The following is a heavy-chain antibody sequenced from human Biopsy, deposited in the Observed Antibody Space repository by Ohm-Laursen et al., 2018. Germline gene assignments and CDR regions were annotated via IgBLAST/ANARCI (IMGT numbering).Heavy chain of an antibody. V-gene: IGHV4-59*08. J-gene: IGHJ3*02. CDR2: ISYSGST. D-gene: IGHD6-19*01. CDR1: GGSISGSS. CDR3: AKHGSGWTGDDALHI. Sequence: SETLSLTCTVSGGSISGSSWSWIRQAPGRGLECVGYISYSGSTSNNPSLKSRITISVDTSKNQISLKVTSVTAADTAVYYCAKHGSGWTGDDALHIWGQGTMVTVSS.